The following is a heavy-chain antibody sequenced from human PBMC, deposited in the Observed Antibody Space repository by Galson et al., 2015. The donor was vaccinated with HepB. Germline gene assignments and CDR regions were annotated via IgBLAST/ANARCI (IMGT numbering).Heavy chain of an antibody. J-gene: IGHJ4*02. CDR2: IWFDGSNK. Sequence: SLRLSCAASGFTFSSYGMHWVRQAPGKGLEWVAAIWFDGSNKYYADSVKGRFSISRDNSENTLYLQMNNLRVEDTAVYFCARASGEGYPTATYYWGQGTLVIVSA. CDR1: GFTFSSYG. CDR3: ARASGEGYPTATYY. D-gene: IGHD3-10*01. V-gene: IGHV3-33*01.